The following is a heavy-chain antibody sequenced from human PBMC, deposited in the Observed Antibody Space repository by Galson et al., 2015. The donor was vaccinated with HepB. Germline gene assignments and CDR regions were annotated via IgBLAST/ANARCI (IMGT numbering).Heavy chain of an antibody. J-gene: IGHJ3*02. D-gene: IGHD6-19*01. V-gene: IGHV1-24*01. Sequence: SVKVSCKVSGYTLTELSMHWVRQAPGKGLEWMGGFDPEDGETIYAQKFQGRVTMTEDTSTDTAYMELSSLRSEDTAVYYCATVEGWAYSSGWPHAFDIWGQGTMVTVSS. CDR1: GYTLTELS. CDR3: ATVEGWAYSSGWPHAFDI. CDR2: FDPEDGET.